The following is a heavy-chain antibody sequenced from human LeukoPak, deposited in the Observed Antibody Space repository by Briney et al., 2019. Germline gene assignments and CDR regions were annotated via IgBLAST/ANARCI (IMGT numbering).Heavy chain of an antibody. CDR2: FDPEDGET. Sequence: ASVKVSCKVFGYTLTELSMHWVRQAPGKGLEWMGGFDPEDGETIYAQKFQGRVTMTEDTSTDTAYMELSSLRSEDTAVYYCATPYDYVWGSYRYHFDYWGQGTLVTVSS. V-gene: IGHV1-24*01. CDR3: ATPYDYVWGSYRYHFDY. CDR1: GYTLTELS. J-gene: IGHJ4*02. D-gene: IGHD3-16*02.